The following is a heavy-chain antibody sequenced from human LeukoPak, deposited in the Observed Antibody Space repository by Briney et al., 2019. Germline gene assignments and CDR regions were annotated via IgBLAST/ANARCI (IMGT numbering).Heavy chain of an antibody. J-gene: IGHJ6*02. CDR2: MNPSGGST. D-gene: IGHD4-17*01. Sequence: ASVKVSCKASGYTGTSYYMHWGRQAPGEGLEWMGIMNPSGGSTSYEQKFQGRVTMTREASTRTVYMELRSLRAEDAAVDYYGRDSYGDHDSYYGMGVWGHRTTLTVSS. CDR1: GYTGTSYY. V-gene: IGHV1-46*01. CDR3: GRDSYGDHDSYYGMGV.